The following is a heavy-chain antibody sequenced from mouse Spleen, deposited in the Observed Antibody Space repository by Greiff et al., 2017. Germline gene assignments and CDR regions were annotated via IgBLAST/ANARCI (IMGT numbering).Heavy chain of an antibody. Sequence: VQLVESGAELVRPGASVTLSCKASGYTFTDYEMHWVKQTSVHGLEWIGAIDPETGGTAYNQKFKGKAILTADKSSSTAYMELRSLTSEDSAVYYCTSNRFAWFAYWGQGTLVTVSA. D-gene: IGHD2-14*01. V-gene: IGHV1-15*01. J-gene: IGHJ3*01. CDR1: GYTFTDYE. CDR3: TSNRFAWFAY. CDR2: IDPETGGT.